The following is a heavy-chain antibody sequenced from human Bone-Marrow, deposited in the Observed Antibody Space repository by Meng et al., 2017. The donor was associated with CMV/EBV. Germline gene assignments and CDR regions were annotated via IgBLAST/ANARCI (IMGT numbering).Heavy chain of an antibody. D-gene: IGHD3-3*01. V-gene: IGHV4-39*01. CDR3: ARQVGYDFWSGYYYYYYGMDV. CDR1: GGSISSSSYY. Sequence: GSLRLSCTVSGGSISSSSYYWGWIRQPPGKGLEWIGSIYYSGSTYYNPSLKSRVTISVDTSKNQFSLKLSSVTAADTAVYYCARQVGYDFWSGYYYYYYGMDVWGQGTTVTGSS. CDR2: IYYSGST. J-gene: IGHJ6*01.